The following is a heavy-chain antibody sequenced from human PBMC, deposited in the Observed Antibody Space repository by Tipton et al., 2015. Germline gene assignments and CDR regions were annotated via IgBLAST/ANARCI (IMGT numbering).Heavy chain of an antibody. J-gene: IGHJ6*02. V-gene: IGHV4-4*07. Sequence: GLVKPSETLSLTCSVSGDSIRRYYWSWIRQSAGKGLEWMGRIYGSGSTNYNPSLKSRVTISVDTSKNNFSLKVTSVTSADTAVYYCARVRASAGFFDGDFYIYGMDVWGQGTSVSVTS. D-gene: IGHD6-13*01. CDR3: ARVRASAGFFDGDFYIYGMDV. CDR1: GDSIRRYY. CDR2: IYGSGST.